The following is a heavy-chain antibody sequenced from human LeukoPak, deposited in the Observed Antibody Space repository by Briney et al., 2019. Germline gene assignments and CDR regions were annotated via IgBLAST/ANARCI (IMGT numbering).Heavy chain of an antibody. CDR3: ARDHSGWDYFDY. J-gene: IGHJ4*02. CDR1: GFTFSSYG. D-gene: IGHD1-26*01. CDR2: ISYDGSNK. Sequence: GGSLRLSCGASGFTFSSYGMHGVRQAPGKGLEWVAVISYDGSNKYYADSVKARFTISRDNSENTLYLQMNSLRAEDTAVYFCARDHSGWDYFDYWGQGTVVSVSS. V-gene: IGHV3-30*03.